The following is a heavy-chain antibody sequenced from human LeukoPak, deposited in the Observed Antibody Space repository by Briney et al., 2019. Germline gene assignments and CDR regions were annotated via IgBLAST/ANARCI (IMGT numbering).Heavy chain of an antibody. Sequence: PSETLSLTCTVSGNSISSGDNYWNWIRQPPGKGLEWIGEINHGGSTNYNSSLKSRVTISVDTSQNQFSLRLSSVTAADTAVYYCARGRYVTTRGGAAAGFLDYWGQGTLVTVST. D-gene: IGHD6-13*01. V-gene: IGHV4-39*07. CDR3: ARGRYVTTRGGAAAGFLDY. CDR1: GNSISSGDNY. J-gene: IGHJ4*02. CDR2: INHGGST.